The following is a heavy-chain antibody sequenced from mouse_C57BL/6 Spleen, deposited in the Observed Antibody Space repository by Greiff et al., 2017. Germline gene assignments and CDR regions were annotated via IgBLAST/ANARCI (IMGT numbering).Heavy chain of an antibody. CDR1: GFTFSSYA. CDR3: ARDSTARYYFDY. J-gene: IGHJ2*01. D-gene: IGHD3-1*01. V-gene: IGHV5-4*01. Sequence: EVQGVESGGGLVKPGGSLKLSCAASGFTFSSYAMSWVRQTPEKRLEWVATISDGGSYTYYPDNVKGRFTISRDNAKNNLYLQMSHLKSEDTAMYYCARDSTARYYFDYWGQGTTLTVSS. CDR2: ISDGGSYT.